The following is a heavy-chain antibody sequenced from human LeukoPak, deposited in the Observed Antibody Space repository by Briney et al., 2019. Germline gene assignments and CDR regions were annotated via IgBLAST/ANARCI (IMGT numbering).Heavy chain of an antibody. D-gene: IGHD6-13*01. CDR1: GFTFSSYT. CDR3: AITRIPAGT. J-gene: IGHJ4*02. V-gene: IGHV3-23*01. Sequence: QPGASLRLSCAASGFTFSSYTMNWVRQAPGKGLEWVSGISSSGGSTYYADSVKGRFTISRDNSKNTLFLQMNSLRTEDTAAYFCAITRIPAGTWGQGTLVTVSP. CDR2: ISSSGGST.